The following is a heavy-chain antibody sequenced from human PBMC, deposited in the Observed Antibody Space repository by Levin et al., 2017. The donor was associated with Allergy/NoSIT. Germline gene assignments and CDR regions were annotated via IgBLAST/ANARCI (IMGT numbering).Heavy chain of an antibody. CDR3: ARDSSGWYTLSYYYGMDV. D-gene: IGHD6-19*01. Sequence: GESLKISCVASGFTFSSDTMNWVRQAPGKGLEWVSSISSSSYYIYYADPVKGRFTISRDNAKNSLYLQMNSLRAEDTAVYYCARDSSGWYTLSYYYGMDVWGQGTTVTVSS. CDR1: GFTFSSDT. CDR2: ISSSSYYI. J-gene: IGHJ6*02. V-gene: IGHV3-21*01.